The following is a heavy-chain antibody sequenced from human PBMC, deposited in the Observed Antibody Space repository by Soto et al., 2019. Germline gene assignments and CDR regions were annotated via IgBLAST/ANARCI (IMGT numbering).Heavy chain of an antibody. CDR1: GFSLGPYG. J-gene: IGHJ4*02. CDR3: ARWNGFGDS. V-gene: IGHV3-23*01. D-gene: IGHD1-1*01. Sequence: GSLRLSCAVSGFSLGPYGVTWVRQTPEKGLEWVTGFSGGSGAIFYAGSVRGRFTISRDSSTAYLQMNNLRPEDTAVYFCARWNGFGDSWGQGSLVTVSS. CDR2: FSGGSGAI.